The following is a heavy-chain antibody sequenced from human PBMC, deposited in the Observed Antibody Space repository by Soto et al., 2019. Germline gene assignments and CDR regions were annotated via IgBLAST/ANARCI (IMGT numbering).Heavy chain of an antibody. Sequence: QVQLQESGPGLVKPSGTLSLTCAVSGGSVNNDKWWSWVRQPPGKWLEWIGEIHSSGITNYNPSLKSRASIFVDKFKNQFSVKLTSVTAADTAVYFCAGQWSAGYGAFDPWGQGTLVTVSS. CDR3: AGQWSAGYGAFDP. CDR2: IHSSGIT. J-gene: IGHJ5*02. CDR1: GGSVNNDKW. D-gene: IGHD3-9*01. V-gene: IGHV4-4*02.